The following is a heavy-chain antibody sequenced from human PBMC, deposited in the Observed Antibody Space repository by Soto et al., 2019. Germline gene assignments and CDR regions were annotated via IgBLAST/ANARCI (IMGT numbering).Heavy chain of an antibody. D-gene: IGHD6-13*01. CDR1: GGTFSSYT. CDR3: GREPASGFRQQRAREQFDY. J-gene: IGHJ4*02. V-gene: IGHV1-69*04. Sequence: ASVKVSCKASGGTFSSYTISWVRQAPGQGLEWMGRIIPILGIANYAQKFQGRVTITADKSTSTAYMELSSLRSEDTAVYYCGREPASGFRQQRAREQFDYWGRETLVTVPS. CDR2: IIPILGIA.